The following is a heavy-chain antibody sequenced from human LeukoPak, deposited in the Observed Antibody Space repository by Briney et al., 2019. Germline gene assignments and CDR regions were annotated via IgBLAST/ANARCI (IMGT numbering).Heavy chain of an antibody. Sequence: GRSLRLSCTASGFTFGDYAMSWFRQAPGKGLEWVGFIRSKAYGGTTEYAASVKGRFTISRDDSKSTAYLQMNSLKTEDTAVYYCTRDTLLRYFDWFVPFDYWGQGTLVTVSS. D-gene: IGHD3-9*01. J-gene: IGHJ4*02. CDR3: TRDTLLRYFDWFVPFDY. CDR2: IRSKAYGGTT. V-gene: IGHV3-49*03. CDR1: GFTFGDYA.